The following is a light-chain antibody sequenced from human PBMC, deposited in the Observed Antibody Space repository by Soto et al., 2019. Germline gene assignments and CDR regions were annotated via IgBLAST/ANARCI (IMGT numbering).Light chain of an antibody. CDR3: QQYDNRLT. V-gene: IGKV1-33*01. CDR2: DAS. J-gene: IGKJ4*01. CDR1: QDISNY. Sequence: DIQMTQSPSSLSASVGDRVTITCQASQDISNYLNWYQQKPGKAPKLLIYDASNLETGVPSRFSGSGSGTDFTFTISSLQPEYIATYYCQQYDNRLTFGGGTKVEIK.